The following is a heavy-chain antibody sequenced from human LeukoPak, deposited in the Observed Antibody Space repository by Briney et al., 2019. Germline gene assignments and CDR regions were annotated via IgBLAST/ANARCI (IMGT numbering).Heavy chain of an antibody. CDR2: ISHSGIT. Sequence: SETLSLTCTVSGYSIGSSYYWVWIRLAPGQGLEWIASISHSGITYNNPSLRSRVTISKDTSRNQFSLQLNSVTAADTALYYCARDRGFMTADYWGQGTLLTVSS. J-gene: IGHJ4*02. V-gene: IGHV4-38-2*02. D-gene: IGHD3-10*01. CDR1: GYSIGSSYY. CDR3: ARDRGFMTADY.